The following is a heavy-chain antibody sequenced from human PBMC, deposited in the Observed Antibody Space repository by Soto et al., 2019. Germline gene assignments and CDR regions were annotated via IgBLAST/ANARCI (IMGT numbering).Heavy chain of an antibody. CDR3: AKGGIRRARGLDF. V-gene: IGHV3-23*01. D-gene: IGHD2-21*01. J-gene: IGHJ4*02. CDR1: GFTFSSYA. CDR2: ISDGYDGP. Sequence: GGSLSLSCAASGFTFSSYAMTWVRQAPGKGLEWISSISDGYDGPYYADSVKGRFTSSRDNSKSTVSLQMNSLRADDTALFYCAKGGIRRARGLDFWGQGTLGTVSS.